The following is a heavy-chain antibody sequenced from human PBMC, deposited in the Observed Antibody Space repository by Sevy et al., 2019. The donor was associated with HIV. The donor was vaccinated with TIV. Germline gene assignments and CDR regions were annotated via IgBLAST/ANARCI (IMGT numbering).Heavy chain of an antibody. Sequence: ASVKVSCKASGGTFSSYAISWVRQAPGQGLEWMGGIIPIFGTANYAQKFQGRVTITADESTSTAYMELSSLRSEDTAVYYCARAGYCSGGSCPLGMDVWGQRTTVTVSS. V-gene: IGHV1-69*13. J-gene: IGHJ6*02. CDR3: ARAGYCSGGSCPLGMDV. CDR2: IIPIFGTA. D-gene: IGHD2-15*01. CDR1: GGTFSSYA.